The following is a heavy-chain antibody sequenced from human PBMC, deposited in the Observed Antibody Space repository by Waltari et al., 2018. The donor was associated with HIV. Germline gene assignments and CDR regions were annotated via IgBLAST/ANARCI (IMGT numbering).Heavy chain of an antibody. CDR2: IYPGDSET. CDR3: ARLDGSGTYYSLFDY. Sequence: EVRLVQSGAEVKKPGESLKISCQASGYSFTSYWIGWVRQMPGKGLEWMGIIYPGDSETTYGPSFQGQVTISADKSITTAYLQWSSLRASDTAMYYCARLDGSGTYYSLFDYWGQGTLVTVSS. D-gene: IGHD3-10*01. J-gene: IGHJ4*02. V-gene: IGHV5-51*01. CDR1: GYSFTSYW.